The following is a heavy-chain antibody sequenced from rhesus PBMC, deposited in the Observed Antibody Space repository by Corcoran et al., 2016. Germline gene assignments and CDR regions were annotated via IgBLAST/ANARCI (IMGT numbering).Heavy chain of an antibody. CDR1: GFTFSDHS. CDR2: IISGSGSTT. Sequence: EVQLVESGGGLVQPGGSLRLSCAASGFTFSDHSMDWVRQAPGKGLEWVSSIISGSGSTTLYSDSVKGRVSIARDNAKNTVYLQMNSLRAEDTAVYYCARHPYWGSGYFDYWGQGVLVTVSS. V-gene: IGHV3-110*02. CDR3: ARHPYWGSGYFDY. J-gene: IGHJ4*01. D-gene: IGHD3-34*01.